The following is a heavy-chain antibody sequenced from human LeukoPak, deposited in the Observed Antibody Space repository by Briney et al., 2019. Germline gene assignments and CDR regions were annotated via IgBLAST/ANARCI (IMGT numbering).Heavy chain of an antibody. CDR2: IGGSGGNT. D-gene: IGHD2-8*01. Sequence: GGSLRLSCAASGFTFSNYAMTWVRQAPGKGLEWVSSIGGSGGNTNYADSVKGRFTISRDNSKNTLYLQMTSLRADDTAVYYCANPYGGLTFIYDNGDKADAFDIWGQGTMVTVSS. V-gene: IGHV3-23*01. CDR1: GFTFSNYA. J-gene: IGHJ3*02. CDR3: ANPYGGLTFIYDNGDKADAFDI.